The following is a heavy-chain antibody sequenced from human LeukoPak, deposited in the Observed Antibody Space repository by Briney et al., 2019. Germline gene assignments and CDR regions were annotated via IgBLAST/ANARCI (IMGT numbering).Heavy chain of an antibody. Sequence: PGGSLRLSCAASGFTFSNYWMTWVRQAPGKGLEWVANIKQDGSEKYYVDSVKGRFTISRDNAKNSLYLQMNSLRAEDTAVYYCARAMAYCGGDCYYYYYYYMDVWGKGTTVTVSS. CDR1: GFTFSNYW. CDR3: ARAMAYCGGDCYYYYYYYMDV. V-gene: IGHV3-7*01. J-gene: IGHJ6*03. CDR2: IKQDGSEK. D-gene: IGHD2-21*01.